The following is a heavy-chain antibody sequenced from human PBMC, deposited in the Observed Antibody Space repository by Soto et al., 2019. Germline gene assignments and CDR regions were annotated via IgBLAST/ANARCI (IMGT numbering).Heavy chain of an antibody. Sequence: GASVKVSCKASGGTFSSYAISWVRQAPGQGLEWMGGIIPIFGTANYAQKFQGRVTITADESTSTAYMELSSLRSEDTAVYYCATFRDGYNSEYFDYWGQGTLVTVSS. CDR1: GGTFSSYA. CDR2: IIPIFGTA. D-gene: IGHD5-12*01. J-gene: IGHJ4*02. V-gene: IGHV1-69*13. CDR3: ATFRDGYNSEYFDY.